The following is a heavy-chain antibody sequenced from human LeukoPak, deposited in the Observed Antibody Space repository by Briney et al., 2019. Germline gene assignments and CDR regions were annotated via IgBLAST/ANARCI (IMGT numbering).Heavy chain of an antibody. Sequence: SETLSLTCTVSGGSISSYYWSWIRQPPGKGLEWIGYIYYSGSTNYNPSLKSRVTISVDTSKNQFSLKLSSVTAADTAVYYCAREGSDDWYFDLWGRGTLVTVSS. CDR1: GGSISSYY. J-gene: IGHJ2*01. D-gene: IGHD3-10*01. V-gene: IGHV4-59*01. CDR2: IYYSGST. CDR3: AREGSDDWYFDL.